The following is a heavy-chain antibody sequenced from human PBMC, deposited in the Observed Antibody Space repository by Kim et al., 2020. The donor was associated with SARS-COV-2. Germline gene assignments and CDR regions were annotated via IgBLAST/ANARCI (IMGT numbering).Heavy chain of an antibody. Sequence: KGRFTISRDNSNKPLYLQMNSLRAEDTAVYYCAKDHRGSGSYIPRYYFDYWGQGTLVTVSS. CDR3: AKDHRGSGSYIPRYYFDY. D-gene: IGHD1-26*01. V-gene: IGHV3-23*01. J-gene: IGHJ4*02.